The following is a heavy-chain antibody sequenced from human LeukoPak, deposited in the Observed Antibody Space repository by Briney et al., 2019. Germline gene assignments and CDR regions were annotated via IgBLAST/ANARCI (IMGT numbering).Heavy chain of an antibody. CDR2: ISGSGGST. J-gene: IGHJ4*02. CDR1: GFTFSSYA. CDR3: ARHLSIAARPDFDY. Sequence: GGSLRLSCAASGFTFSSYAMSCVRQAPGKGLEWVSSISGSGGSTYYADSVKGRFTISRDNSKNTLYLQMNSLRAEDTAVYYCARHLSIAARPDFDYWGQGTLVTVSS. V-gene: IGHV3-23*01. D-gene: IGHD6-6*01.